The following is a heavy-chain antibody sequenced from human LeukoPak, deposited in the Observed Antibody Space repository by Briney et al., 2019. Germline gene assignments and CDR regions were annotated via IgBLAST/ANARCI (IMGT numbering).Heavy chain of an antibody. Sequence: GGSLRPSCAASGFTFSDYYMSWIRRAPGKGLEWVSYISSSGSTIYYADSVKGRFTISRDNAKNSLYLQMNSLRAEDTAVYYCAREKRVGAFDIWGQGTMVTVSS. CDR3: AREKRVGAFDI. CDR1: GFTFSDYY. CDR2: ISSSGSTI. V-gene: IGHV3-11*01. J-gene: IGHJ3*02.